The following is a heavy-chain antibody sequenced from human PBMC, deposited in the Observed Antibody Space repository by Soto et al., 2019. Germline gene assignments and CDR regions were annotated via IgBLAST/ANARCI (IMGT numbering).Heavy chain of an antibody. V-gene: IGHV4-4*02. J-gene: IGHJ6*01. D-gene: IGHD3-10*01. Sequence: ETLSLTCAVSGGSVGSSNWWSWVRQPPGKGLEWIGEIYHSGSTNYNPSLKSRVTISVDKSKNQFSLKLSSVTAADTAVYYCARDSASDYYYYGMEVWGQGTTFTVSS. CDR2: IYHSGST. CDR3: ARDSASDYYYYGMEV. CDR1: GGSVGSSNW.